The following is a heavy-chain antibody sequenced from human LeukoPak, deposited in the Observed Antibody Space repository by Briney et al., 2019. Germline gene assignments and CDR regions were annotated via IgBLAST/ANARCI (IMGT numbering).Heavy chain of an antibody. D-gene: IGHD3-10*01. J-gene: IGHJ4*02. CDR2: IWYDGSNK. V-gene: IGHV3-33*01. CDR3: ARYYGSGQRNYFDY. CDR1: EFTFSSYG. Sequence: GGSLRLSCVASEFTFSSYGMHWVRQAPGKGLEWVAVIWYDGSNKYYADSVKGRFTISRDNSKNTLYLQMNSLRAEDTAVYYCARYYGSGQRNYFDYWGQGTLVTVSS.